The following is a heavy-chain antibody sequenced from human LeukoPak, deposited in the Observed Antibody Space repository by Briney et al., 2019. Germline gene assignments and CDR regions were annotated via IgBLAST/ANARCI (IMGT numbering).Heavy chain of an antibody. CDR1: GFTVSSNY. V-gene: IGHV3-53*04. D-gene: IGHD1-7*01. Sequence: SGGSLRLSCAASGFTVSSNYMTWVRQAPGKGLEWVSVIYTGGSTMYGDSVKGRFTISRHDSKNTLYLQMNSLRPEDTAVYYCARERHEYELPTTGLDVWGQGTTVTVSS. J-gene: IGHJ6*02. CDR2: IYTGGST. CDR3: ARERHEYELPTTGLDV.